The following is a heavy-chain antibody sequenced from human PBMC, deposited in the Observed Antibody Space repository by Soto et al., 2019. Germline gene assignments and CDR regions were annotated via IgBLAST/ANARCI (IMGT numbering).Heavy chain of an antibody. V-gene: IGHV1-18*04. CDR2: ITPFNGDT. Sequence: QVQLVQYGSEVKKPGGSVKVSCKASGYTFSSNSIHWVGQAPGQGLEWMGWITPFNGDTSYAQKFQGRVTMTTDTSTSTVFMELRSLRFDDTAVYYCARVRVVVGATIDSWGQGTLVTVSS. J-gene: IGHJ4*02. D-gene: IGHD2-15*01. CDR1: GYTFSSNS. CDR3: ARVRVVVGATIDS.